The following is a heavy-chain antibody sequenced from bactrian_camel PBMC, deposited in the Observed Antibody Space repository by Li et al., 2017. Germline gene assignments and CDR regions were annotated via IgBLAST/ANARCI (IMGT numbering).Heavy chain of an antibody. J-gene: IGHJ4*01. CDR2: ISTDGTT. CDR1: TTSSTYFIDFD. V-gene: IGHV3S53*01. CDR3: AAFRHVWYGGPFPPASLVDY. D-gene: IGHD6*01. Sequence: HVQLVQSGGGSVQTGGSLRLSCTASTTSSTYFIDFDMGWYRQAPGNECELVSRISTDGTTYYIDSVKGRFTISQDNTLHNVYLQMNSLKSEDTGMYYCAAFRHVWYGGPFPPASLVDYWGQGTQVTVS.